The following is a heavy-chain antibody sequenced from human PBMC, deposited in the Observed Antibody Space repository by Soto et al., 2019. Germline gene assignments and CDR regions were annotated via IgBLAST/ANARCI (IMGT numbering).Heavy chain of an antibody. CDR3: ARAATITSDRYCSSALCYIPLI. V-gene: IGHV1-69*01. J-gene: IGHJ4*02. D-gene: IGHD2-2*02. CDR2: IIPVFDTA. CDR1: GGPFSIYA. Sequence: QVQLVQSGAEVRKPGSSVKVSCKASGGPFSIYAISWVRQAPGQGLQWIGGIIPVFDTADYAQMFQGRVTLTAHESTNTAYMEVSSLGSEDTAVYYCARAATITSDRYCSSALCYIPLICGQGTLVTVSS.